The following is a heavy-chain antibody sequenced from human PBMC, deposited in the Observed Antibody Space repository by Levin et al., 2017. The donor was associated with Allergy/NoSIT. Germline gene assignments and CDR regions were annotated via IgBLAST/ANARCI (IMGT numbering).Heavy chain of an antibody. J-gene: IGHJ4*02. CDR1: GYTFTSYG. D-gene: IGHD3-10*01. V-gene: IGHV1-18*01. CDR3: ARAGRAWFGESTHDY. Sequence: PGESLKISCKASGYTFTSYGISWVRQAPGQGLEWMGWISAYNGNTNYAQKFQGRVTMTTDTSTSTVYMELRSLRSDDTAVYYCARAGRAWFGESTHDYWGQGTLVTVSS. CDR2: ISAYNGNT.